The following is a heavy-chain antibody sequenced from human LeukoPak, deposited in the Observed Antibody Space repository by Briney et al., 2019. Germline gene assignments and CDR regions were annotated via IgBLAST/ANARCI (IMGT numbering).Heavy chain of an antibody. V-gene: IGHV3-23*01. CDR3: AKDHNWNDKVAFDY. CDR1: GFTFSGYA. J-gene: IGHJ4*02. Sequence: GGSLRLSCAASGFTFSGYAMSWVRQAPGKGLEWVSAISGSGGSTYYADSVKGRFTISRDNSKNTLYLQMNSLRAEDTAVYYCAKDHNWNDKVAFDYWGQGTLVTVSS. D-gene: IGHD1-1*01. CDR2: ISGSGGST.